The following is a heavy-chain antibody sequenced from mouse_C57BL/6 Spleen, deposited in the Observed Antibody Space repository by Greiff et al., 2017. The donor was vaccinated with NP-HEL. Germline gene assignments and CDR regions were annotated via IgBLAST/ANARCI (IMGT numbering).Heavy chain of an antibody. V-gene: IGHV1-55*01. Sequence: QVQLQQSGPELVKPGASVKMSCKASGYTFTSYWITWVKQRPGQGLEWIGDIYPGSGSTNYNEKFKSKATLTVDTSSSTAYMQLSSLTSEDSAVYYCARGGSSYGGYFDYWGQGTTLTVSS. CDR3: ARGGSSYGGYFDY. CDR2: IYPGSGST. CDR1: GYTFTSYW. D-gene: IGHD1-1*01. J-gene: IGHJ2*01.